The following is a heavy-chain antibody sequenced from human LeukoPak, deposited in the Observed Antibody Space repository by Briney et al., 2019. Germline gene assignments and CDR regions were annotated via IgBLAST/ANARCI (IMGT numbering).Heavy chain of an antibody. J-gene: IGHJ3*02. Sequence: QPGGSLRLSCAASGFTFSSYAMSWVRQAPGKGLEWVSVISGSGGSTYYVDSVKGRFTISRDNSKNTVYVRMNSLRAEDTAVYYCAKDRVCNFWNKAFDIWGQGTLVTVSS. CDR3: AKDRVCNFWNKAFDI. CDR2: ISGSGGST. D-gene: IGHD3-3*01. CDR1: GFTFSSYA. V-gene: IGHV3-23*01.